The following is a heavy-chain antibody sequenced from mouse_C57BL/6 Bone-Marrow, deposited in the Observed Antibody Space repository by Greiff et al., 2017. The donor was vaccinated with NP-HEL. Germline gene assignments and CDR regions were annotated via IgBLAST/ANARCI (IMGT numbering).Heavy chain of an antibody. J-gene: IGHJ2*01. CDR2: IDPANGDT. Sequence: VQLQQSVAELVRPGASVRLSCTASGFNIENTYMHWVKQRPEQGLEWIGRIDPANGDTKYAPKFQGKATMSADTSSNTAYLHLSSLTSEDTAIYYCARCDDGPYYWGQGTTLTVSS. CDR3: ARCDDGPYY. V-gene: IGHV14-3*01. CDR1: GFNIENTY. D-gene: IGHD2-3*01.